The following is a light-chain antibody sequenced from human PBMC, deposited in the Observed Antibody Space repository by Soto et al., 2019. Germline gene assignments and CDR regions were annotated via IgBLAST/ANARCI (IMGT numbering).Light chain of an antibody. CDR2: GVS. J-gene: IGLJ2*01. V-gene: IGLV2-14*01. Sequence: QSVLAQPASVSGSPGQSITISCTGTSSDVGGYNYVSWYQQHPGKAPKVMIYGVSNRPSGVSNRFSGSKSGNTASLTISGLQAEDEADYYCSSYTSSTTVVFGVGTKLTVL. CDR1: SSDVGGYNY. CDR3: SSYTSSTTVV.